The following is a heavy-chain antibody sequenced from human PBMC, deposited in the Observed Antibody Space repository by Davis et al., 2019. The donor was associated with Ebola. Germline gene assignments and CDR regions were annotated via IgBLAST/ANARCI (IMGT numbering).Heavy chain of an antibody. CDR1: GGTFSSYA. D-gene: IGHD5-12*01. CDR2: IIPIFGTA. V-gene: IGHV1-69*06. J-gene: IGHJ6*02. Sequence: SVKVSCKASGGTFSSYAISWVRQAPGQGLEWMGGIIPIFGTANYAQKFRGRVTITADKSTSTAYMELSSLRSEDTAVYYCARHSGYLLPYGMDVWGQGTTVTVSS. CDR3: ARHSGYLLPYGMDV.